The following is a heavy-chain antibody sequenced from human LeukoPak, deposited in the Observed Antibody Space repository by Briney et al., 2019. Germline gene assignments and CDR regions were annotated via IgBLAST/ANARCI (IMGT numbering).Heavy chain of an antibody. J-gene: IGHJ5*02. CDR1: GFTLSSYA. Sequence: GGSLRLSCAASGFTLSSYAMSWVRQAPGKGLEWVSAISGSGGSTYYADSVKGRFTISRDNPKNTLYLQMNSLRAEDTAVYYCAKDGMVRGVIRRYNWFDPWGQGTLVTVSS. CDR2: ISGSGGST. D-gene: IGHD3-10*01. CDR3: AKDGMVRGVIRRYNWFDP. V-gene: IGHV3-23*01.